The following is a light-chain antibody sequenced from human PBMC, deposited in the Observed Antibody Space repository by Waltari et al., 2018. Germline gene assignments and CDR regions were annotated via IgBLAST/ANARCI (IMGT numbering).Light chain of an antibody. Sequence: EIVLTQSPATLSLSPGETATLSGGASQSGTASYVAWYQQKPGLAPRLLIYDAPDRAPGIPGRFSGSGSGTDFTLTISGVEPEDFAVYYCHQYGRSPLTFGGGTKVEI. CDR1: QSGTASY. J-gene: IGKJ4*01. CDR2: DAP. CDR3: HQYGRSPLT. V-gene: IGKV3D-20*01.